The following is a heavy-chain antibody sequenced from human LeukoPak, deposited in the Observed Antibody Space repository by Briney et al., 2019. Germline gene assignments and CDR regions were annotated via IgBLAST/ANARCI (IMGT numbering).Heavy chain of an antibody. D-gene: IGHD3-10*01. V-gene: IGHV1-46*01. Sequence: ASVKVSCKASGYTFTSYYMHWVRQAPGQGLEWMGIINPSGGSTSYAQKFQGRVTMTRDMSTSTVYMELSSLRSEDTAVYYCARGGDYYGSGSYLLHYWGQGILVTVSS. CDR1: GYTFTSYY. CDR2: INPSGGST. J-gene: IGHJ4*02. CDR3: ARGGDYYGSGSYLLHY.